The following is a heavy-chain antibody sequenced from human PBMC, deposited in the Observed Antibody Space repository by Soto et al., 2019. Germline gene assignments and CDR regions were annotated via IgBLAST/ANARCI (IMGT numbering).Heavy chain of an antibody. J-gene: IGHJ3*02. CDR2: ISYDGSNK. Sequence: GGSLRLSCAASGFSFSSYSMHWVRQAPGKGLEWVAVISYDGSNKYYADSVKGRFTISRDNSKNTLYLQMNSLRAEDTAVYYCARERADAFDIWGQGTMVTVSS. CDR3: ARERADAFDI. CDR1: GFSFSSYS. V-gene: IGHV3-30-3*01.